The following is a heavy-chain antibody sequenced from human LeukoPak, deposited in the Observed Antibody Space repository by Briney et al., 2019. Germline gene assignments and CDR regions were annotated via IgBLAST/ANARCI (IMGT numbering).Heavy chain of an antibody. CDR2: IYYSGST. J-gene: IGHJ6*02. CDR1: GGSISSSSYY. V-gene: IGHV4-39*01. CDR3: ATRIQSRTGWYTLYYYYYYGMDV. D-gene: IGHD6-19*01. Sequence: KASETLSLTCTVSGGSISSSSYYWGWIRQPPGKGLEWIGSIYYSGSTYYNPSLKSRVTISVDTSKNQFSLKLSSVTAADTAVYYCATRIQSRTGWYTLYYYYYYGMDVWGQGTTVTVSS.